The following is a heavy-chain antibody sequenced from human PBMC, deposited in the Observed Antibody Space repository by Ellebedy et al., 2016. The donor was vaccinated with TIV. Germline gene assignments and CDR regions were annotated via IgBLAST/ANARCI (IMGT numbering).Heavy chain of an antibody. CDR2: ISNTGSRT. J-gene: IGHJ3*02. CDR1: GFTFNSYA. Sequence: PGGSLRLSCAASGFTFNSYAMSWVRQAPGKGLEWVSTISNTGSRTYYADSVEGRFIISRDNSKKTLYLQMNSLRAEDTAVYYCAKDGAGGYSAFDIWGQGTMVTVSS. CDR3: AKDGAGGYSAFDI. D-gene: IGHD3-22*01. V-gene: IGHV3-23*01.